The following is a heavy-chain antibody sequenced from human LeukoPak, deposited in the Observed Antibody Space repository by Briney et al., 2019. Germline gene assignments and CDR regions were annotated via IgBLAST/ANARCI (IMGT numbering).Heavy chain of an antibody. CDR1: GYTFTSYY. CDR2: INPSGGGT. CDR3: ARAHQVYDFWSGYYRGFDY. Sequence: EASVKVSCKASGYTFTSYYMHWVRQAPGQGLEWMGIINPSGGGTSYAQKFQGRVTMTRDTSTSTVYMELSSLRSEDTAVYYCARAHQVYDFWSGYYRGFDYWGQGTLVTVSS. D-gene: IGHD3-3*01. J-gene: IGHJ4*02. V-gene: IGHV1-46*01.